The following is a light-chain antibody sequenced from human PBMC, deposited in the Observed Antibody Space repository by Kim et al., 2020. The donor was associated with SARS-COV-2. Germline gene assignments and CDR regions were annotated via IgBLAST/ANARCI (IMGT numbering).Light chain of an antibody. CDR1: QSISNY. CDR3: QQSYKTPFS. J-gene: IGKJ2*03. Sequence: SASVGDRVTITCRVSQSISNYLNWYQQEPGKAPKLLIYAASILEIGVSSRFSGSGSGTDFTLTIGSLQPEDFASYFCQQSYKTPFSFGQGTKLE. CDR2: AAS. V-gene: IGKV1-39*01.